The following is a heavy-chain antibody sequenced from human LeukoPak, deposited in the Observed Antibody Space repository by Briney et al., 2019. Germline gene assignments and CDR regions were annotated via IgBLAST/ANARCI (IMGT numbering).Heavy chain of an antibody. J-gene: IGHJ4*02. CDR3: SRGSGTYSPFAH. Sequence: SGTLALTYGVSGGSIPTTLYWSWVRQSPGRGLEWIGEISLSGYTGFNPSLRGRVTMSLDESKNHLSLTLTSVTAADTAIYYCSRGSGTYSPFAHWGLCILVTVTT. CDR1: GGSIPTTLY. V-gene: IGHV4-4*02. D-gene: IGHD1-26*01. CDR2: ISLSGYT.